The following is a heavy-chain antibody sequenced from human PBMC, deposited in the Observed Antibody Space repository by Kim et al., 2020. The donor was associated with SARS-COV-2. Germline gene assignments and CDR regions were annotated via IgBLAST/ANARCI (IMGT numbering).Heavy chain of an antibody. V-gene: IGHV3-48*02. J-gene: IGHJ6*02. CDR2: ISSSGTNI. Sequence: GGSLRLSCAASGFTFSSSSMNWVRQAPGKGLEWVSYISSSGTNIYYADSVKGRFTISRDNAKNSLSLKMNSLRDEDTAVYYCARDGHGMDVWGHGTTVTVSS. CDR1: GFTFSSSS. CDR3: ARDGHGMDV.